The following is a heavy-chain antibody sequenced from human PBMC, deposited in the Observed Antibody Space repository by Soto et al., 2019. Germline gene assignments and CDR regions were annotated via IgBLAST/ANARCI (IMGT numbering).Heavy chain of an antibody. CDR3: ARADIVVVPAAIYYYGMDV. Sequence: SVKVSCKASGGTFSSYAISWVRQAPGQGLEWMGGIIPIFGTANYAQKFQGRVTITADESTSTAYMELSSLRSEDTAVYYCARADIVVVPAAIYYYGMDVWGQGTTVTVSS. CDR1: GGTFSSYA. J-gene: IGHJ6*02. CDR2: IIPIFGTA. V-gene: IGHV1-69*13. D-gene: IGHD2-2*01.